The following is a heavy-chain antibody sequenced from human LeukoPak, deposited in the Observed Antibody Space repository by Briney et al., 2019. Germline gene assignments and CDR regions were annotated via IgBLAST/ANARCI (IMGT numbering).Heavy chain of an antibody. Sequence: PSETLSLTCAVYGGSFSGYYWSWIRQPPGKGLEWIGEINHSGSTNYNPSLKSRVTISVDTSKNQFSLKLSSETAADTAVYYCATYYYDSSGQMRGDYFDYWGQGTLVTVSS. CDR3: ATYYYDSSGQMRGDYFDY. V-gene: IGHV4-34*01. CDR1: GGSFSGYY. CDR2: INHSGST. D-gene: IGHD3-22*01. J-gene: IGHJ4*02.